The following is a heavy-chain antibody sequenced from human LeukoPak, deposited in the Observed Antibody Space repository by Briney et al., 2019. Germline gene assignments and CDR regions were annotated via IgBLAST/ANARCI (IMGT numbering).Heavy chain of an antibody. CDR2: ISGSGGST. V-gene: IGHV3-23*01. Sequence: GGSLRLSCAASGITFSSYGMSWVRQAPGKGLEWVSDISGSGGSTYYADSVKGRFTISRDNSKNTLYLQMNSLRAEDTAVYYCANPPTVTTIRFDPWGQGTLVTVSS. CDR1: GITFSSYG. D-gene: IGHD4-17*01. J-gene: IGHJ5*02. CDR3: ANPPTVTTIRFDP.